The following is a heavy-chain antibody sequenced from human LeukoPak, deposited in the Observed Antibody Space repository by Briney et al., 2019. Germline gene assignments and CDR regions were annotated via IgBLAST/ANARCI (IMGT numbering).Heavy chain of an antibody. Sequence: ASVKVSCKASGYTFTSYDINWVRQATGQGLEWMGWINPNSGGTNYAQKFQGRVTMTRDTSISTAYMELSRLRSDDTAVYYCARSDIVVVVAAKLGAFDIWGQGTMVTVSS. D-gene: IGHD2-15*01. J-gene: IGHJ3*02. CDR3: ARSDIVVVVAAKLGAFDI. V-gene: IGHV1-2*02. CDR1: GYTFTSYD. CDR2: INPNSGGT.